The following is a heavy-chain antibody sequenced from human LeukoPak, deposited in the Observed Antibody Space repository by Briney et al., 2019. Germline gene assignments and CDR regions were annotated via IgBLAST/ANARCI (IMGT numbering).Heavy chain of an antibody. CDR3: ARDRQWLVDH. D-gene: IGHD6-19*01. Sequence: SETLSLTCTVPGDSISSYYWSWVRQPAGKGLEWIGRVYVTGSTNLNPALQSRVTMSVDTSKNQFSLKLTSVTAADAAVYYCARDRQWLVDHWGQGTLVTVSS. CDR2: VYVTGST. J-gene: IGHJ5*02. CDR1: GDSISSYY. V-gene: IGHV4-4*07.